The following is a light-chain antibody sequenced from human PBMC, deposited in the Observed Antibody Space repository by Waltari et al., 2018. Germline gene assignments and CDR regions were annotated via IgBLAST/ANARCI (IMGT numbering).Light chain of an antibody. CDR2: DFS. CDR3: SSYTRGRTYV. V-gene: IGLV2-14*03. CDR1: STDIGAHDF. J-gene: IGLJ1*01. Sequence: QSALTQPASVSGSPGQSIAISCSGSSTDIGAHDFVSWYQQHPGKAPNRIIFDFSSRPSGISYRFSGSKFGNTASLTISGLQVEDEADYFCSSYTRGRTYVFGSGTKVTVL.